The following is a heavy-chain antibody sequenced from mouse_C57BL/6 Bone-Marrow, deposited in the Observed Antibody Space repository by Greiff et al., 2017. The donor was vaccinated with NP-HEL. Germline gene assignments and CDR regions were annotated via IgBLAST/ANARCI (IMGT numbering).Heavy chain of an antibody. CDR3: ARKDSYDGCLFAD. Sequence: QVQLQQPGAELVRPGSSVKLSCKASGYTFTSYWMHWVKQRPIQGLEWIGNINPSDSETHYNQKFKDKATLTVDKSSSTAYMQLSSLTSEGSAVYYCARKDSYDGCLFADWGQGTLVTVSA. CDR1: GYTFTSYW. CDR2: INPSDSET. D-gene: IGHD2-3*01. V-gene: IGHV1-52*01. J-gene: IGHJ3*01.